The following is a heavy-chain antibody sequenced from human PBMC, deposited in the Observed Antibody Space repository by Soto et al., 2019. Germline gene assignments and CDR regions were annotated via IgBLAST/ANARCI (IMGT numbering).Heavy chain of an antibody. D-gene: IGHD2-15*01. V-gene: IGHV1-18*01. CDR2: ISPYHGNT. CDR1: GYTFTSYG. Sequence: ASVKVSCKASGYTFTSYGITWVRQAPGQGLEWMGWISPYHGNTNYAQKIRGRVTMTTDTSTTTAYMELRSLTSDDTAVYYCARDPSVYCSGGSCPSYFDSWGQGTLVTVS. J-gene: IGHJ4*02. CDR3: ARDPSVYCSGGSCPSYFDS.